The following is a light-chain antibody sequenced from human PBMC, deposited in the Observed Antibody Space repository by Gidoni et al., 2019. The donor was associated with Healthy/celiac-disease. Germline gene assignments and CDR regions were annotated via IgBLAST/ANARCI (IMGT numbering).Light chain of an antibody. CDR2: AAS. V-gene: IGKV1-8*01. CDR3: QQYYSYPYT. Sequence: FSASTGDRVTITCRASQGISSYLAWYQQKPGKAPKLLIYAASTLQSGVPSRFSGRGSGTDFTLTISCLQSEDFATYYCQQYYSYPYTFGQGTKLEIK. J-gene: IGKJ2*01. CDR1: QGISSY.